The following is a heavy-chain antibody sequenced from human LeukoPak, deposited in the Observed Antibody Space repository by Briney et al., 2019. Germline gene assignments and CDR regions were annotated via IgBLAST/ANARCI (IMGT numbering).Heavy chain of an antibody. V-gene: IGHV4-39*07. Sequence: SETLSLTCTVSGGSISSSSYYWGWIRQPPGKGLEWIGSIYYSGSTYYNPSLKSRVTISVDTSKNQFSLKLSSVTAADTAVYYCARVRDTAMADYWGQGTLVTVSS. CDR2: IYYSGST. J-gene: IGHJ4*02. CDR1: GGSISSSSYY. D-gene: IGHD5-18*01. CDR3: ARVRDTAMADY.